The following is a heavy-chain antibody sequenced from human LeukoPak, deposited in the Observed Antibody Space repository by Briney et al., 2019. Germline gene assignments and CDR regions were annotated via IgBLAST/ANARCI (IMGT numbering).Heavy chain of an antibody. Sequence: ASVKVSCKASGGTFSSYAINWVRQAPGQGLEWMGGITPMFGTAKYAQKFQGRVTITADESTSTAYMELSSLRSEDTAVYYCARGPPNWGYDYWGPGTLVTVSS. J-gene: IGHJ4*02. CDR3: ARGPPNWGYDY. CDR1: GGTFSSYA. V-gene: IGHV1-69*13. CDR2: ITPMFGTA. D-gene: IGHD7-27*01.